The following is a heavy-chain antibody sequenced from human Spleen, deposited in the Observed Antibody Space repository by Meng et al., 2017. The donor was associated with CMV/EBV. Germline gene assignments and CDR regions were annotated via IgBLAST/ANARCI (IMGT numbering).Heavy chain of an antibody. CDR1: GYSISSGYY. J-gene: IGHJ4*02. CDR2: IYYSGST. CDR3: ARVLVGAGDY. D-gene: IGHD1-26*01. Sequence: SETLSLTCTVSGYSISSGYYWGWIRQPPGKGLEWIGSIYYSGSTYYNPSLKSRVTISIDTSKNQFSLKLRSVTAADTAVYYCARVLVGAGDYWGQGTLVTVSS. V-gene: IGHV4-38-2*02.